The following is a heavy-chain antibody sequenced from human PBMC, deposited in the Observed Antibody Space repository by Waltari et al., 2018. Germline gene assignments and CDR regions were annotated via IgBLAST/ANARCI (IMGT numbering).Heavy chain of an antibody. CDR2: MSYRGAP. Sequence: QLQLQESGPGLVKPSETLSLPCSVSGVSITSKRHYWGWIRQPPGQGLEWTGTMSYRGAPCTSPSLERRVTVSRDTSKYRMSLKWVSVTAADTAIYYCATYIGASVGTAAFDVWGQGTMVTVSS. CDR3: ATYIGASVGTAAFDV. J-gene: IGHJ3*01. CDR1: GVSITSKRHY. D-gene: IGHD5-12*01. V-gene: IGHV4-39*01.